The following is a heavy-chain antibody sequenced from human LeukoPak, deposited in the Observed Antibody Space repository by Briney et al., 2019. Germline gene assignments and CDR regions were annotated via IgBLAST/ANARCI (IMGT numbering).Heavy chain of an antibody. J-gene: IGHJ3*02. D-gene: IGHD3-22*01. CDR2: IIPIFGTA. CDR1: GCTFSSYA. Sequence: ASVKVSCKASGCTFSSYAISWVRQAPGQGLEWMGRIIPIFGTANYAQEFQGRVTITADKSTSTAYMELSSLRSEDTAVYFCAIEEYDRSRRDASDIWGQGTMVTVSS. V-gene: IGHV1-69*06. CDR3: AIEEYDRSRRDASDI.